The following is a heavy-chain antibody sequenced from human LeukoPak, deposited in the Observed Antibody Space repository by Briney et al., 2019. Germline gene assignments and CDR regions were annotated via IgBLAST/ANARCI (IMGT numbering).Heavy chain of an antibody. CDR1: GGSFSGYY. CDR2: INHSGST. V-gene: IGHV4-34*01. Sequence: SETLSLTCAVHGGSFSGYYWSWIRQPPGKGLEWIGEINHSGSTNYNPSLKSRVTISVDTSKNQFSLKLSSVTAADTAVYYCARGCGSGSYSYYFDYWGQGTLVTVSS. CDR3: ARGCGSGSYSYYFDY. J-gene: IGHJ4*02. D-gene: IGHD3-10*01.